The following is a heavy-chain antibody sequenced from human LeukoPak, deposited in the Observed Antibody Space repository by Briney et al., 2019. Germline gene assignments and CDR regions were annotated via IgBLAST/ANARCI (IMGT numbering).Heavy chain of an antibody. V-gene: IGHV3-15*07. CDR2: IKPKTDGETT. CDR3: TTGAGRGY. CDR1: GFTFSNAY. D-gene: IGHD3-10*01. Sequence: GGSLRLSCAASGFTFSNAYMNWVRQAPGKGLEWVGRIKPKTDGETTEYAAPVKDRFSISRDDSKNTLYLQMNSLKTEDTAVYYCTTGAGRGYWGQGTLVTVSS. J-gene: IGHJ4*02.